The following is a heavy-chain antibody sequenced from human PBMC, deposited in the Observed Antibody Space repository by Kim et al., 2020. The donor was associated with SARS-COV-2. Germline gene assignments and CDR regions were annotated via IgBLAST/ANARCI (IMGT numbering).Heavy chain of an antibody. J-gene: IGHJ6*02. CDR1: GFTFSSYG. CDR2: IWYDGSNK. V-gene: IGHV3-33*01. Sequence: GGSLRLSCAASGFTFSSYGMHWVRQAPGKGLEWVAVIWYDGSNKYYADSVKGRFTISRDNSKNTLYLQMNILRAEDTAVYYCARDTRDYYGMDVWGQGTTVTVSS. CDR3: ARDTRDYYGMDV.